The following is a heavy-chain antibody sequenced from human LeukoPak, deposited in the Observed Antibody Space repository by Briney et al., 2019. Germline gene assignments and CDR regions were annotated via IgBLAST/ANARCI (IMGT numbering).Heavy chain of an antibody. J-gene: IGHJ1*01. V-gene: IGHV1-69*06. CDR2: IIPIFGTA. D-gene: IGHD5-24*01. Sequence: GASVKVSCKASGGTFSSYAISWVRQAPGQGLEWMGGIIPIFGTANYAQKFQGRVTITADKSTSTAYMELSSLRSEDTAVYYCAEWGGWLHRTPYFQHWGQGTLVTVSS. CDR3: AEWGGWLHRTPYFQH. CDR1: GGTFSSYA.